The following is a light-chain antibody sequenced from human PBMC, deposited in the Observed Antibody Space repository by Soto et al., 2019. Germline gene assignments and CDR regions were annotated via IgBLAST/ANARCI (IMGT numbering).Light chain of an antibody. CDR1: QGISHN. J-gene: IGKJ1*01. CDR3: LQHHTLPWT. Sequence: DIPMTQSPSAMSAFVGDRVTITCRASQGISHNLAWFQQKPGQVPKRLIYTASSLQYGVPSRFSGSVSGTEFTLTISSLQPEEFATYYCLQHHTLPWTFGQGTKVEIK. V-gene: IGKV1-17*03. CDR2: TAS.